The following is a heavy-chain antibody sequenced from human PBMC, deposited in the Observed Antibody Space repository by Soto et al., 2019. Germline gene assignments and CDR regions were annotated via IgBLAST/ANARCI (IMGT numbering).Heavy chain of an antibody. Sequence: QITLKESGPTLVKPTQTLTLTCTFSGFSLSTSAVGVGWIRQPPGKALEWLAIIYWDDDKRYSPSLKSRLTITKDTSRTQVVLTMTNMDPVDTATYYCAHFRGGGNSPLGDYWGQGTLITVSS. J-gene: IGHJ4*02. CDR3: AHFRGGGNSPLGDY. CDR1: GFSLSTSAVG. CDR2: IYWDDDK. V-gene: IGHV2-5*02. D-gene: IGHD2-21*02.